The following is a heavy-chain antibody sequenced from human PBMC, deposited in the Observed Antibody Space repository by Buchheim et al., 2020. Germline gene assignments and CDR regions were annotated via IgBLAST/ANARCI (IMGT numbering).Heavy chain of an antibody. CDR1: GFTFSSYW. J-gene: IGHJ5*02. D-gene: IGHD2-2*01. CDR3: ARYCSSTSCYATTVNWFDP. Sequence: EVRLVESGGGLVQPGGSLRLSCAASGFTFSSYWMSWVRQAPGKGLEWVANIKQDGSEKYYVDSVKGRFTISRDNAKNSLYLQMNSLRAEDTAVYYCARYCSSTSCYATTVNWFDPWGQGTL. CDR2: IKQDGSEK. V-gene: IGHV3-7*01.